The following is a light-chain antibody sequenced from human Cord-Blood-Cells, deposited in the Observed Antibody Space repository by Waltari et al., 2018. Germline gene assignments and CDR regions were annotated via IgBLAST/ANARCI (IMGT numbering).Light chain of an antibody. V-gene: IGLV3-19*01. J-gene: IGLJ2*01. Sequence: SSELTQDPAVSVAFGHTVRITCQGDSLRSYYASWYQQKPGQAPVLVIYGKNNRPSGIPDRFSGSSSGNTGSLTITGAQAEDEADYYCNSRDSSGNHLVVFGGGTKLTVL. CDR2: GKN. CDR1: SLRSYY. CDR3: NSRDSSGNHLVV.